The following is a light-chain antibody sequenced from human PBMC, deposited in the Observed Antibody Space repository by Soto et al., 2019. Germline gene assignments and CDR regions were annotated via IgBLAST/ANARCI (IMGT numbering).Light chain of an antibody. CDR1: SSDVGGYNF. J-gene: IGLJ1*01. V-gene: IGLV2-11*01. CDR2: DVT. CDR3: CSYAGSYTWV. Sequence: QSAPTQPRSVSGSPGQSVTNSCTGTSSDVGGYNFVSWYQQHPGKAPKLMIYDVTKRPSGVPDRFSGSKSGNTASLTISGLQAEDEADYYCCSYAGSYTWVFGTGTKLTVL.